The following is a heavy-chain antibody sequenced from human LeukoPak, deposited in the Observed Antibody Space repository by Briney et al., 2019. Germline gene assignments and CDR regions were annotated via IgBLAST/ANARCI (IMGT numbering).Heavy chain of an antibody. Sequence: GGSLRLSCAASGFTFSSYWMSWVRQAPGKVREWVANIKQDGSEKYYVDSVKGRFTISRDNAKNSLYLQMNSLRAEDTAVYYCARVPYSGWEYYYSYYMDVWGKGTTVTISS. CDR3: ARVPYSGWEYYYSYYMDV. J-gene: IGHJ6*03. CDR2: IKQDGSEK. D-gene: IGHD6-19*01. CDR1: GFTFSSYW. V-gene: IGHV3-7*01.